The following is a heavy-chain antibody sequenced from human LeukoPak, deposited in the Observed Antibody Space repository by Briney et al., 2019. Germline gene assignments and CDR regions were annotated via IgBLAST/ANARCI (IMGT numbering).Heavy chain of an antibody. CDR1: GYTFTGYY. CDR3: ARERVRSYYYGSGSYQYFDY. J-gene: IGHJ4*02. Sequence: GASVKVSCKASGYTFTGYYIHWVRQAPGQGLEWMGGIIPIFGTANYAQKFQGRVTITADESTSTAYMELSSLRSEDTAVYYCARERVRSYYYGSGSYQYFDYWGQGTLVTVSS. D-gene: IGHD3-10*01. V-gene: IGHV1-69*13. CDR2: IIPIFGTA.